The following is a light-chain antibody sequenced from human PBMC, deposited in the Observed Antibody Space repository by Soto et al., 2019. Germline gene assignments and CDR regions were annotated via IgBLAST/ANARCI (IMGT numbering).Light chain of an antibody. V-gene: IGLV2-14*01. J-gene: IGLJ1*01. CDR3: NSYTTMNTYV. Sequence: QSALTQPASVSGSPGQSITISCTGSSTDVGAYNYVSWYQQYPGQAPNLLIYEVSRRPSGFSHRFSGSKSGNTASLTISGLQDEDADHYYCNSYTTMNTYVFGTGTKVTVL. CDR1: STDVGAYNY. CDR2: EVS.